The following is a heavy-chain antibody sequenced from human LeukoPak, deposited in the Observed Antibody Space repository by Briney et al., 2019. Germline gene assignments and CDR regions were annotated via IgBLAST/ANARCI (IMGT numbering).Heavy chain of an antibody. V-gene: IGHV3-7*02. CDR2: IKQDGSDK. Sequence: GGSLRRSCAASGFTFSSYWMSWVRQAPGKGLEWVANIKQDGSDKNYVDSVKGRFTISKDNAKNLLSLEMNGLRAEDTAVYYCATYKNQLRTVYFDYWGQGALVTVSS. CDR3: ATYKNQLRTVYFDY. D-gene: IGHD1-1*01. CDR1: GFTFSSYW. J-gene: IGHJ4*02.